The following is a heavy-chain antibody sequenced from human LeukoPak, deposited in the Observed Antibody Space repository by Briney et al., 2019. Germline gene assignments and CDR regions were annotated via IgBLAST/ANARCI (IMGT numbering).Heavy chain of an antibody. V-gene: IGHV4-4*02. CDR2: VHLSGAS. CDR3: ARESGAFCPFGF. Sequence: SETLSLTCAVSGGSILTTNWWSWVSQPPGKGLEWIGEVHLSGASNYNPSLKSRVSMSIDNSKNQLSLKLTSVTAADTAIYYCARESGAFCPFGFWGQGTLVTVSS. CDR1: GGSILTTNW. J-gene: IGHJ4*02. D-gene: IGHD1-26*01.